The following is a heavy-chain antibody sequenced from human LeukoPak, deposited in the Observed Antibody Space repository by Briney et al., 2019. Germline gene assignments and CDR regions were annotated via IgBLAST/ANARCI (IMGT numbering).Heavy chain of an antibody. J-gene: IGHJ4*02. V-gene: IGHV3-48*04. CDR3: ASADYYDMSY. CDR1: GFTFSSYA. CDR2: ISSSGSTI. D-gene: IGHD3-22*01. Sequence: PGGSLRLSCAASGFTFSSYAMSWVRQAPGKGLEWVSYISSSGSTIYYADSVKGRFTISRDNAKNSLYLQMNSLRAEDTAVYYCASADYYDMSYWGQGTLVTVSS.